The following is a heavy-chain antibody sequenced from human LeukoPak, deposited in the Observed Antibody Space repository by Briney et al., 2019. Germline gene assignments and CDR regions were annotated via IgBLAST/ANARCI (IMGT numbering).Heavy chain of an antibody. CDR1: GFTFSIAA. CDR2: ISGNGVS. CDR3: VGDGRDGYNKYFYH. D-gene: IGHD5-24*01. V-gene: IGHV3-64D*06. Sequence: GGSLSLSCSASGFTFSIAAMHWVRQAPGKGLQYVSVISGNGVSSYADSVKGRFIISRDNSKNTVYLQMSSLRAEDTAVYYCVGDGRDGYNKYFYHWGQGTLVTVSS. J-gene: IGHJ1*01.